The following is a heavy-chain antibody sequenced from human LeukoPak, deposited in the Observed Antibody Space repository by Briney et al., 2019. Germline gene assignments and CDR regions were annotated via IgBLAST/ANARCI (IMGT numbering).Heavy chain of an antibody. V-gene: IGHV4-59*01. CDR2: IYYSGST. CDR3: ARGSFSGIHLFPFDY. CDR1: GDSISSYY. D-gene: IGHD5-18*01. J-gene: IGHJ4*02. Sequence: SETLSLTCTVSGDSISSYYWSWIRQPPGKGLEWIGYIYYSGSTNSNPSLKSRVTISVDTSKNQFSVKLSSVTAADTAVYCCARGSFSGIHLFPFDYWGQGTLVTVSS.